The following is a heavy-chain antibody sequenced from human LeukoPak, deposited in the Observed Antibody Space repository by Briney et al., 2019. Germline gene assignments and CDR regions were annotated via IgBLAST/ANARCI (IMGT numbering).Heavy chain of an antibody. V-gene: IGHV3-74*01. D-gene: IGHD3/OR15-3a*01. CDR1: GFTFSTFW. J-gene: IGHJ4*02. CDR3: ARGGRGPDF. Sequence: GDLRLSCATSGFTFSTFWMHWVRQAPGKGLVWVSRINSDGSSTNYADSVKGRFTISRDNAKNTLYLQMSGLRVEDTAVYYCARGGRGPDFWGQGTLVTVSS. CDR2: INSDGSST.